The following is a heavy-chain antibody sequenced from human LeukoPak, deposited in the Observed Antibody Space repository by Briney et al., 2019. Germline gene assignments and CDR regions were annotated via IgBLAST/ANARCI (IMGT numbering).Heavy chain of an antibody. CDR3: TKGPYSGFS. D-gene: IGHD1-26*01. Sequence: GGSLRLSCAASGFTFISYAIHWVRQAPGKGLEWVAVISFHGTDSFYADSVKGRFTISRDSSKNTLYLQMNSLRAEDTAVYYCTKGPYSGFSWGQGTLVTVSS. J-gene: IGHJ5*02. CDR2: ISFHGTDS. V-gene: IGHV3-30*04. CDR1: GFTFISYA.